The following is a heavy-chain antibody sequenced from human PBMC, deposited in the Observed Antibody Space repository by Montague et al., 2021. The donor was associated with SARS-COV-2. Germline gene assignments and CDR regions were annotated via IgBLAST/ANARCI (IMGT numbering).Heavy chain of an antibody. V-gene: IGHV4-39*01. J-gene: IGHJ6*02. CDR2: VLYSGTT. D-gene: IGHD4-17*01. CDR3: AIQAGDYGDFGGIYHYNGVDV. Sequence: SETLSLTCNVSGRPMRSDRFYWVWIRQPPGRSLEWIGYVLYSGTTYYNPSLKSRVTISADTSKNEFFLEMTSVTAADTAVYHCAIQAGDYGDFGGIYHYNGVDVWGQGTTVTVSS. CDR1: GRPMRSDRFY.